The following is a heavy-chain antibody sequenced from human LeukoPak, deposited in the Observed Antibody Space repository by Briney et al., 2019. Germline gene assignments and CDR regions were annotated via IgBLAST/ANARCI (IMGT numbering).Heavy chain of an antibody. CDR2: IYSGDNT. D-gene: IGHD3-16*01. CDR1: GFTVSNNY. J-gene: IGHJ4*02. V-gene: IGHV3-66*02. Sequence: GGSLRLSCAASGFTVSNNYMSWVRQAPGKGLEWVSVIYSGDNTYYVEFVNGRFTISRDNSKNTLFLQMNRLRAEDTAVYYCAGRRVLDASFDYWGQGTLVTVAS. CDR3: AGRRVLDASFDY.